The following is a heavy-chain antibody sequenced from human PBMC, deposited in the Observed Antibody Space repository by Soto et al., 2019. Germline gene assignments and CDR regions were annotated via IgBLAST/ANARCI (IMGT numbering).Heavy chain of an antibody. V-gene: IGHV4-59*13. D-gene: IGHD1-1*01. CDR2: IYYIDST. CDR3: ARFRAEGWYNVIWFDP. J-gene: IGHJ5*02. Sequence: SRPLSLTCTVSDGSLSSSYWSWIRQSPGKGLENLGYIYYIDSTNYNPSLTSRVTISVDTSKNQFSLKLSSVTAADTAVYYCARFRAEGWYNVIWFDPWGQGNLVPVSS. CDR1: DGSLSSSY.